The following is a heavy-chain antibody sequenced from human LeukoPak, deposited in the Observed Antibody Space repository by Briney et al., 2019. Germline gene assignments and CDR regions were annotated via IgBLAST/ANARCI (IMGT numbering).Heavy chain of an antibody. D-gene: IGHD2-15*01. CDR3: ARGVVAPYYFDY. CDR2: ISSSGSTI. Sequence: PGGSLRLSCAASGFTFSSYEMNWVRQAPGKGLEWVSYISSSGSTIYYADSVKGRFTISRDDAKNSLYLQMNSLRAEDTAVYYCARGVVAPYYFDYWGQGTLVTVSS. J-gene: IGHJ4*02. CDR1: GFTFSSYE. V-gene: IGHV3-48*03.